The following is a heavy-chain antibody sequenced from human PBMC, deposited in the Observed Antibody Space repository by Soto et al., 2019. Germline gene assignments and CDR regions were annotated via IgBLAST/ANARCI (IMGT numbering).Heavy chain of an antibody. CDR3: ARGLRFLEWLEYYGMDV. D-gene: IGHD3-3*01. CDR1: GGSFSGYY. CDR2: INHSGST. J-gene: IGHJ6*02. V-gene: IGHV4-34*01. Sequence: PSETLSLTCAVYGGSFSGYYWSWIRQPPGKGLEWIGEINHSGSTNYNPSLKSRVTISVDTSKNQFSLKLSSVTAADTAVYYCARGLRFLEWLEYYGMDVWGQGTTVTVS.